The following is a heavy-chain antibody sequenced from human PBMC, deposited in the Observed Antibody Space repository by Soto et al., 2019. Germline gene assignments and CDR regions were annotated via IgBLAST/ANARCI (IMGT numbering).Heavy chain of an antibody. CDR2: IDPSDSYT. Sequence: RGESLKISCKGSGYSFTSYWISWVRQMPGKGLEWMGRIDPSDSYTNYSPSFQGHVTISADKSISTAYLQWSSLKASDTAMYYCARQAKRSGWYQGYYYYGMDVWGQGTTVTVSS. CDR1: GYSFTSYW. D-gene: IGHD6-19*01. CDR3: ARQAKRSGWYQGYYYYGMDV. V-gene: IGHV5-10-1*01. J-gene: IGHJ6*02.